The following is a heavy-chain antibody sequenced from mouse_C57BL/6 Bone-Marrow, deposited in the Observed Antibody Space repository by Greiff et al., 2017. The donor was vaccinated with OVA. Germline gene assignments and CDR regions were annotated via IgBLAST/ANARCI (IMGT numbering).Heavy chain of an antibody. CDR1: GFTFSSYG. D-gene: IGHD3-3*01. CDR3: ARRRDVDFDV. V-gene: IGHV5-6*02. J-gene: IGHJ1*03. Sequence: EVKLQESGGDLVKPGGSLKLSCAASGFTFSSYGMSWVRQTPDKRLEWVATISSGGSYTYYPDSVKGRFTISRDNAKNTLYLQMSRLKSEDTAMYYCARRRDVDFDVWGTGTTVTVSS. CDR2: ISSGGSYT.